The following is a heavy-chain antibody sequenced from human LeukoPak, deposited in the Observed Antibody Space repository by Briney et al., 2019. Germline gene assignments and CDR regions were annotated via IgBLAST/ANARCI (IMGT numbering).Heavy chain of an antibody. J-gene: IGHJ4*02. V-gene: IGHV3-21*01. CDR2: ISSSSSYI. D-gene: IGHD3-22*01. CDR1: GFTFSSYS. Sequence: GGSLRLSCAASGFTFSSYSMNWVRQAPGKGLEWVSSISSSSSYIYYADSVKGRFTISRDNAKNSLYLQMNSLRAEDTAVYYCARGKGRFGEDYSSGPGYWGQGTLVTVSS. CDR3: ARGKGRFGEDYSSGPGY.